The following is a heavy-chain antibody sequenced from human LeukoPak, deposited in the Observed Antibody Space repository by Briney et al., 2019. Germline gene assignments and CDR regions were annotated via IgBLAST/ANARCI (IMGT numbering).Heavy chain of an antibody. Sequence: SETLSLTCTVSGGSISSYYWSWIRQPPGKGLEWIGSIYYSGSTYYNPSLKSRVTISVDTSKNQFSLKLSSVTAADTAVYYCARQTFNTRYNWNYVAAFDIWGQGTMVTVSS. CDR1: GGSISSYY. D-gene: IGHD1-7*01. CDR2: IYYSGST. J-gene: IGHJ3*02. CDR3: ARQTFNTRYNWNYVAAFDI. V-gene: IGHV4-59*05.